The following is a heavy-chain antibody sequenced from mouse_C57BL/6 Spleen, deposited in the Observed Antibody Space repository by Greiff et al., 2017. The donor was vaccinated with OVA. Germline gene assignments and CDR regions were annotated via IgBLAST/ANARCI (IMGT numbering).Heavy chain of an antibody. CDR3: ARGHYYSNYARFWYFDV. J-gene: IGHJ1*03. D-gene: IGHD2-5*01. Sequence: VQLQQPGAELVKPGASVKMSCKASGYTFTSYWITWVKQRPGQGLEWIGDIYPGSGSTNYNEKFKSKATLTVDTSSSTAYMQLSSLTSEDSAVYYCARGHYYSNYARFWYFDVWGTGTTVTVSS. V-gene: IGHV1-55*01. CDR1: GYTFTSYW. CDR2: IYPGSGST.